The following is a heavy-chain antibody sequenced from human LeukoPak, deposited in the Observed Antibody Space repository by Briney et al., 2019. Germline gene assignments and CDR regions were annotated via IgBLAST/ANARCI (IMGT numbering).Heavy chain of an antibody. Sequence: SETLSLTCTVSGGSISSGDYYWSWIRQPPGKGLEWIGYVYYSGSTYYNPSLKSRVTISVDTSKNQFSLKLSSVTAADTAVYYCASYGDYVPGWFGPWGQGTLVTVSS. CDR2: VYYSGST. CDR3: ASYGDYVPGWFGP. CDR1: GGSISSGDYY. D-gene: IGHD4-17*01. V-gene: IGHV4-30-4*01. J-gene: IGHJ5*02.